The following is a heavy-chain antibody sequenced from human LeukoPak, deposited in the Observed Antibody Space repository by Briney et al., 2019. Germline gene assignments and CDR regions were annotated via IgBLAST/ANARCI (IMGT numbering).Heavy chain of an antibody. CDR1: GFTFSSYN. CDR2: ISGSSSYI. D-gene: IGHD3-10*01. V-gene: IGHV3-21*04. Sequence: GGSLRLSCAGSGFTFSSYNMNWVRQAPGKGLEWVSSISGSSSYIYYADSVKGRFIISRDNSKNTLYLQMNSLRVEDTAVYYCARVGGHWGQGTLVTVSS. J-gene: IGHJ4*02. CDR3: ARVGGH.